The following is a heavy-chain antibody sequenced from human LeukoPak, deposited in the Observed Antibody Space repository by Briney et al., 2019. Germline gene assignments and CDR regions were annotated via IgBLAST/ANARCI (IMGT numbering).Heavy chain of an antibody. D-gene: IGHD6-25*01. V-gene: IGHV1-8*01. CDR2: MNPNSGNT. CDR3: AQREAGFDY. CDR1: GFTFTNNY. Sequence: ASVKLSCEASGFTFTNNYINWVRQAPGQGLEWMGWMNPNSGNTGYGQKFPGRVTMTRNTSISAAYMELSSLRSDDTGMYYCAQREAGFDYWGQGTLVTVSS. J-gene: IGHJ4*02.